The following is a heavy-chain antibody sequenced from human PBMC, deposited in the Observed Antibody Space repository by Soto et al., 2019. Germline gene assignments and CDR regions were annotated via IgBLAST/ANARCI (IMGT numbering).Heavy chain of an antibody. D-gene: IGHD2-2*01. J-gene: IGHJ3*02. V-gene: IGHV4-34*02. CDR3: ASLPEYCSSTSCYGVAFDI. CDR2: ISHSGST. CDR1: GGSFSGHY. Sequence: QVQLQQWGAGLLKPSETLSLTCAVFGGSFSGHYWGWVRQPPGKGLERIGEISHSGSTNYNPSLKSRVTISADTSKNHFSLKLSSVTAADTAVYYCASLPEYCSSTSCYGVAFDIWGQGTMVTVSS.